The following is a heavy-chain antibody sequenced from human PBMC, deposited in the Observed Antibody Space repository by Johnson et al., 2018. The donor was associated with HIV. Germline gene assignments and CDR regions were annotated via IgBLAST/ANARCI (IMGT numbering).Heavy chain of an antibody. CDR3: AKVGSGWFDPHVAFDI. CDR2: ISGSGGST. Sequence: VQLVESGGGLVQPGGSLRLSCAASGFTFSSYAMNWVRQAPGKGLEWVSVISGSGGSTYYADSVKGRFTISRDNSKNTLYLQMNSLRAEDTAVYYCAKVGSGWFDPHVAFDIWGQGTMVTVSS. D-gene: IGHD6-19*01. J-gene: IGHJ3*02. CDR1: GFTFSSYA. V-gene: IGHV3-23*04.